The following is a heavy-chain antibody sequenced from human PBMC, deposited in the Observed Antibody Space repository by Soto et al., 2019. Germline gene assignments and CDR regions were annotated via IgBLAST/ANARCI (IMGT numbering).Heavy chain of an antibody. Sequence: PSETLSLTCAVSGGSISSGGYSWSWIRQPPGKGLEWIGYIYHSGSTYYNPSLKSRVTISVDRSKNQFSLKLSSVTAADTAVYYCARDGYCISTSCYGFVPWGQGTLVTVSS. V-gene: IGHV4-30-2*01. CDR2: IYHSGST. CDR1: GGSISSGGYS. CDR3: ARDGYCISTSCYGFVP. D-gene: IGHD2-2*03. J-gene: IGHJ5*02.